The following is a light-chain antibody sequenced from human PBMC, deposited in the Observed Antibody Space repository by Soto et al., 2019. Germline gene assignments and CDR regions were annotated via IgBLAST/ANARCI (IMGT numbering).Light chain of an antibody. J-gene: IGLJ2*01. CDR1: SSNIGAPYD. Sequence: QLVLTQPPSVSGAPGQRVTISCTGNSSNIGAPYDVHWYQHLPGTAPKLLIYANTIRPSGVPDRFSGSKSGTSASLAITGLQAEDEADYFCQSYDSSLSGVVFGGGTKVTVL. CDR2: ANT. CDR3: QSYDSSLSGVV. V-gene: IGLV1-40*01.